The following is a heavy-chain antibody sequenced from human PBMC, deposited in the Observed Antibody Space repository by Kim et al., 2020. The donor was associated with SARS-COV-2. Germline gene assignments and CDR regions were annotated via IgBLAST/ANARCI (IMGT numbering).Heavy chain of an antibody. CDR3: ARRPASLDSSQGGDAFDI. D-gene: IGHD3-22*01. J-gene: IGHJ3*02. V-gene: IGHV4-34*01. CDR2: INHSGST. Sequence: SETLSLTCAVYGGSFSGYYWSWIRQPPGKGLEWIGEINHSGSTNYNPSLKSRVTISVDTSKNQFSLKLSSVTAADTAVYYCARRPASLDSSQGGDAFDIWGQGTMVTVSS. CDR1: GGSFSGYY.